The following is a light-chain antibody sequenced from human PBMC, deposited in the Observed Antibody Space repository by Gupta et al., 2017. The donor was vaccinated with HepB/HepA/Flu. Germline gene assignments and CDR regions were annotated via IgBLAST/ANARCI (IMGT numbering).Light chain of an antibody. V-gene: IGLV1-47*01. Sequence: QSVLTQPPSASVPPGRWPTTACSGSSSNIGSNYVSWYQQFPGTAPKLLIYRNNQRPSGVPDRFSACKSGTSASLAISALRYDDDADYYCATWDDSMSCYVFGNGTNVTVL. CDR1: SSNIGSNY. CDR2: RNN. CDR3: ATWDDSMSCYV. J-gene: IGLJ1*01.